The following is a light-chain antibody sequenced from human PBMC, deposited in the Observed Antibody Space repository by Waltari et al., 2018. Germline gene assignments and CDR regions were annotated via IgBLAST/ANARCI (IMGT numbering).Light chain of an antibody. CDR3: SSYTGRGTVI. CDR1: NSDIGSYSY. Sequence: PGQPITISCTGTNSDIGSYSYVSWYPQYPGKAPKLIIYDLTERPSGVSTRFSGSKSGNTASLTISGLQADDEADYFCSSYTGRGTVIFGRGTMVTVL. V-gene: IGLV2-14*04. CDR2: DLT. J-gene: IGLJ2*01.